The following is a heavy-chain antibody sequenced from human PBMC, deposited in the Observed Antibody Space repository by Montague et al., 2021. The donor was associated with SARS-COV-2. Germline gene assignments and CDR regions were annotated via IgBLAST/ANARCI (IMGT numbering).Heavy chain of an antibody. CDR3: ARTGYFASGNYV. V-gene: IGHV3-7*01. CDR2: IKEDGSEK. D-gene: IGHD3-10*01. CDR1: GFTFSRYW. J-gene: IGHJ4*02. Sequence: SRRLSFSASGFTFSRYWMTWVRQAPGKGLEWVANIKEDGSEKYYVDSVKGRFTISRDNATNSLSLQMNSLRAEDTAVYYCARTGYFASGNYVWGQGTLVTVSS.